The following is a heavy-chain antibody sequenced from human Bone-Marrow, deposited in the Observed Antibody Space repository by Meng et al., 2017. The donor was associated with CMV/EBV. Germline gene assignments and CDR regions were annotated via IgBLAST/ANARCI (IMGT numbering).Heavy chain of an antibody. J-gene: IGHJ6*02. Sequence: ASVKVSCKASGYTFTEFYIHWVRQAPGQGLEWMGCINPHNGVTNYTQNFKGRFTLTRDTSINTAYMELSRLRSDDAAVYYCARRDDPVGGYPHYYGTDVWGQGTTVTVPS. D-gene: IGHD3-22*01. CDR2: INPHNGVT. CDR3: ARRDDPVGGYPHYYGTDV. V-gene: IGHV1-2*02. CDR1: GYTFTEFY.